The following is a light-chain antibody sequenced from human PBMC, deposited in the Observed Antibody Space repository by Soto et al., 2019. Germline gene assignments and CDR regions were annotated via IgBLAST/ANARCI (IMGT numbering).Light chain of an antibody. Sequence: QAVVTQPPSVSAAPGQQVTISCSGSSSNIGNNYVSWYQQLPGTAPKLLIYDNNKRPSGIPDRFSGSKSGTSATLGITGLQTGDEADYYCGTWDNGLSAVVFGGGTKLTVL. J-gene: IGLJ2*01. V-gene: IGLV1-51*01. CDR2: DNN. CDR3: GTWDNGLSAVV. CDR1: SSNIGNNY.